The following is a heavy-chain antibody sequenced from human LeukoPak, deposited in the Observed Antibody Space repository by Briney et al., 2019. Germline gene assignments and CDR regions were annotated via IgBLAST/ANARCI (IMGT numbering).Heavy chain of an antibody. CDR2: ISSSSSYI. J-gene: IGHJ4*02. CDR1: GLTVTNAW. Sequence: GGSLRLSCSASGLTVTNAWMNWVRQAPGKGLEWVSSISSSSSYIYYADSVKGRFTISRDNAKNSLYLQMNSLRAEDTAVYYCARDLAYCGGDCFYFDYWGQGTLVTVSS. D-gene: IGHD2-21*02. V-gene: IGHV3-21*01. CDR3: ARDLAYCGGDCFYFDY.